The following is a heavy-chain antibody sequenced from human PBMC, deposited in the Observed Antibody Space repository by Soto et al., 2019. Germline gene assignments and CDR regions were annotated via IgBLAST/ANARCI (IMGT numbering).Heavy chain of an antibody. CDR1: GFTFSNYA. CDR3: ARAAHYDFWSGYYYMDV. CDR2: ISGSGGIT. D-gene: IGHD3-3*01. J-gene: IGHJ6*03. V-gene: IGHV3-23*01. Sequence: EVQLLESGGRLVQPGGSLRLSCAASGFTFSNYAMAWVRQAPGKGLEWVSAISGSGGITYHAASVKGRFSISRDNSRNTLYLQMNSLGAEDTAGYYCARAAHYDFWSGYYYMDVWGIGTTVTVSS.